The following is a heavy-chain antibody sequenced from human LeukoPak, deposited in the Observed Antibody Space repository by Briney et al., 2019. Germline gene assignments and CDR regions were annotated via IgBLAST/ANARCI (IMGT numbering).Heavy chain of an antibody. CDR2: IKQDGSEK. Sequence: PRGSLRLSCAASGFTFSSYWMSWARQAPGKGLEWVANIKQDGSEKYYVDSVKGRFTISRDNAKNSLYLQMNSLRAEDTAVYYCARDMNVVVPAANFDYWGQGTLVTVSS. V-gene: IGHV3-7*01. CDR3: ARDMNVVVPAANFDY. J-gene: IGHJ4*02. CDR1: GFTFSSYW. D-gene: IGHD2-2*01.